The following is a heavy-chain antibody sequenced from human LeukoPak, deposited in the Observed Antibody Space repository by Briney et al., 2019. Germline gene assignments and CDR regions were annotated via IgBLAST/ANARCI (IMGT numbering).Heavy chain of an antibody. J-gene: IGHJ6*02. CDR1: GGSISSYY. CDR3: ARDHPYYYGSGSSGLGYYYGMDV. V-gene: IGHV4-59*01. Sequence: SETLSLTCTVSGGSISSYYWSWIRQTPGKGLEWIGYIYYSGSTNYNPSLKSRVTISVDTSKNQFSLKLSSVTAADTAVYYCARDHPYYYGSGSSGLGYYYGMDVWGQGTTVTISS. CDR2: IYYSGST. D-gene: IGHD3-10*01.